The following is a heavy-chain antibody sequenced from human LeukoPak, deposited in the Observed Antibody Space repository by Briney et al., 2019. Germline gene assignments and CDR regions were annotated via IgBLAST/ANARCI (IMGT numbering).Heavy chain of an antibody. V-gene: IGHV4-34*01. J-gene: IGHJ6*02. D-gene: IGHD2-2*01. Sequence: SETLSLTCAVYGGSFGGYYWSWIRQPPGKGLEWIGEINHSGSTNYNPSLKSRVTISVDTSKNQFSLKLSSVTAADAAVYYCARLGYCSSTSCSNYYYYGMDVWGQGTTVTVSS. CDR2: INHSGST. CDR1: GGSFGGYY. CDR3: ARLGYCSSTSCSNYYYYGMDV.